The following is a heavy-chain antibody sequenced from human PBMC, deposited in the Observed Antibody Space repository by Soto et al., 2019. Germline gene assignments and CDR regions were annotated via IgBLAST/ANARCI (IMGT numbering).Heavy chain of an antibody. CDR1: GFTFSRYG. D-gene: IGHD4-17*01. CDR3: ARDLLRSWFDP. Sequence: QVQLVESGGGVVQPGRSLRLSCAASGFTFSRYGMHWVRQAPGKGLEWVAVIWYDGSNKYYADSVKGRFTISRDNSKNTLYLQMNSLRAEDTAVYYCARDLLRSWFDPWGQGTLVTVSS. CDR2: IWYDGSNK. J-gene: IGHJ5*02. V-gene: IGHV3-33*01.